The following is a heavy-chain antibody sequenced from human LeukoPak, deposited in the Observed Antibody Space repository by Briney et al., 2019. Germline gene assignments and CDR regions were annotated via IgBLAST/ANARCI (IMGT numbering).Heavy chain of an antibody. CDR3: ARDLTGGYSYGY. Sequence: GRSLRLSCAASGFTFSSYAVHWVRQAPGKGLEWVAVISYDGSNKYYADSVKGRFTISRDNSKNTLYLQMNSLRAEDTAVYYCARDLTGGYSYGYWGQGTLVTVSS. J-gene: IGHJ4*02. D-gene: IGHD5-18*01. V-gene: IGHV3-30*04. CDR1: GFTFSSYA. CDR2: ISYDGSNK.